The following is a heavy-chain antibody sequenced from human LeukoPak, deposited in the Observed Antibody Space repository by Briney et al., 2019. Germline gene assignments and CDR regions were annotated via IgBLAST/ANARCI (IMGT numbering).Heavy chain of an antibody. V-gene: IGHV4-59*08. Sequence: SETLSLTCTVSGGSISSYYWSWIRQPPGKGLEWIGYNYYSGSTNYNPSLKSRVTISVDTSKNQFSLKLSSVTAADTAVYYCARQDYAFDYWGQGTLVTVSS. J-gene: IGHJ4*02. CDR2: NYYSGST. D-gene: IGHD4-17*01. CDR3: ARQDYAFDY. CDR1: GGSISSYY.